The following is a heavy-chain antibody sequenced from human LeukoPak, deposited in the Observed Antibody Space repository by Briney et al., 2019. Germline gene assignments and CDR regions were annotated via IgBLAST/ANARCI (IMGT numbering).Heavy chain of an antibody. CDR3: ARDRLPLDAGTGNFDG. Sequence: ASVKGSCKAPGHTFTADSMHWVRHAPGQGLEWIGWINPNRGGTHFAQNFQGRVTMTRDTTISTAYMELSRLRSDDTAVYYCARDRLPLDAGTGNFDGWGQGTPVTASS. CDR2: INPNRGGT. CDR1: GHTFTADS. D-gene: IGHD1-14*01. V-gene: IGHV1-2*02. J-gene: IGHJ4*02.